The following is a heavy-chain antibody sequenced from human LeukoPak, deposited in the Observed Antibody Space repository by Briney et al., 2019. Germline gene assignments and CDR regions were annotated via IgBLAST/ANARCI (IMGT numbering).Heavy chain of an antibody. V-gene: IGHV3-23*01. D-gene: IGHD2-2*03. J-gene: IGHJ4*02. CDR2: ISGSGGSP. CDR1: ELNFSKIS. CDR3: ARAPTRPTWIVYDLYFDY. Sequence: GGSLRLSCVTSELNFSKISMTWLRQAPGKGLEWVATISGSGGSPLYADSVKARFTISRDNSKNTLYLEMNSLRVEDTAVYYCARAPTRPTWIVYDLYFDYWGQGSLVTVSS.